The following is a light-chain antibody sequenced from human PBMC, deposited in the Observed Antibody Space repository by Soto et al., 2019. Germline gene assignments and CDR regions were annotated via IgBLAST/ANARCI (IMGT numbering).Light chain of an antibody. V-gene: IGLV2-23*03. CDR3: CSYANYNTFVV. J-gene: IGLJ3*02. CDR2: GGN. Sequence: HSALTQPASVSGSPGQAITVSCTGSSGDVGTYNLVSWYQQHPGKAPKLIIYGGNKRPSGVSDRFSGSQSGDTASLTISGLQTEDEADYYCCSYANYNTFVVFGGGTKLTVL. CDR1: SGDVGTYNL.